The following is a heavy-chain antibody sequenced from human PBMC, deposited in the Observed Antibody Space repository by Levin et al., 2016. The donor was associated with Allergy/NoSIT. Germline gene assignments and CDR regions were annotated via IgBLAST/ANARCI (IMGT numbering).Heavy chain of an antibody. J-gene: IGHJ4*02. V-gene: IGHV4-59*08. Sequence: SETLSLTCTVSGDSVSGYYWSWIRQPPEKGLEWIAYIYYNESPVYNPSLKSRATMSIDTSNTQFSLKLTSVTAADTAVYYCARHTNNRRFGDFAYWGQGILVTVSS. CDR2: IYYNESP. D-gene: IGHD3-10*01. CDR1: GDSVSGYY. CDR3: ARHTNNRRFGDFAY.